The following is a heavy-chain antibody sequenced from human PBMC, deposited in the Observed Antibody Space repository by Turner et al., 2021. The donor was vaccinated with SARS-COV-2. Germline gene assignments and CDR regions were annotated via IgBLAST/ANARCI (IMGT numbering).Heavy chain of an antibody. J-gene: IGHJ2*01. CDR2: NNWNSGSR. Sequence: EVQLVESGGGLVQPGRSLRLSCAASGFTFDDYAMHWVRQAPGKGLEWVSSNNWNSGSRGYVDSVKGRFTISRDTVKNSLDLQMNSLRAEDTALYYCVKDSANYWYFDLWGRGTLVTVSS. V-gene: IGHV3-9*01. CDR3: VKDSANYWYFDL. CDR1: GFTFDDYA.